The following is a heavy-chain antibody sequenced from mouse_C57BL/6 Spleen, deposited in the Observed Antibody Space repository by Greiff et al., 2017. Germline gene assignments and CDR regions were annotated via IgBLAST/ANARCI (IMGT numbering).Heavy chain of an antibody. J-gene: IGHJ4*01. CDR2: IRSKSNNYAT. Sequence: VQLKQSGGGLVQPKGSLKLSCAASGFSFNTYAMNWVRQAPGKGLEWVARIRSKSNNYATYYADSVKDRFTISRDDSESMLYLQMNNLKTEDTAMYYCVRHDYYGYYYAMDYWGQGTSVTVSS. V-gene: IGHV10-1*01. CDR1: GFSFNTYA. CDR3: VRHDYYGYYYAMDY. D-gene: IGHD1-1*01.